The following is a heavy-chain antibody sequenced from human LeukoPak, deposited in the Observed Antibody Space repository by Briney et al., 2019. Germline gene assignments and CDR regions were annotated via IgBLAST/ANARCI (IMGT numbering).Heavy chain of an antibody. D-gene: IGHD3-10*01. J-gene: IGHJ6*02. CDR3: ARSYYYGSGSPNYYYYYGMDV. V-gene: IGHV3-21*01. CDR2: ISSSSSYI. CDR1: GYTFSSYS. Sequence: GGSLRLSCAASGYTFSSYSMNWVRQAPGKGLKWVSSISSSSSYIYYADSVKGRFTISRDNAKNSLYLQMNSLRAEDTAVYYCARSYYYGSGSPNYYYYYGMDVWGQGTTVTVSS.